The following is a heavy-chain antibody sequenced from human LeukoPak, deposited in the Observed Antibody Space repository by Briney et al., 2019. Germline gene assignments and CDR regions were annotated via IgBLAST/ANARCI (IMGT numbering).Heavy chain of an antibody. D-gene: IGHD3-9*01. V-gene: IGHV4-4*07. CDR1: AYSISSGYY. CDR3: ARDRDDILTGYLFDY. CDR2: IYSGST. Sequence: SETLSLTCTVSAYSISSGYYWSWLRQPAGKGLEWIGRIYSGSTNYNPSLKSRVTMSVDTSKNQFSLKLSSVTAADTAVYYCARDRDDILTGYLFDYWGQGTLVTVSS. J-gene: IGHJ4*02.